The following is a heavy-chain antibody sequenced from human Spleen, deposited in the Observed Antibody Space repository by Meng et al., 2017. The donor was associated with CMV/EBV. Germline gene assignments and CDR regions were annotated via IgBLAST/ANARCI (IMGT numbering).Heavy chain of an antibody. CDR2: IYYSGST. CDR1: GGSISSGDYY. D-gene: IGHD6-13*01. J-gene: IGHJ5*02. Sequence: QVQLQGSGPGLVKPSQTLSLTCTVSGGSISSGDYYWSWIRQPPGKGLEWIGYIYYSGSTYYNPSLKSRVTISVDTSKNQFSLKLSSVTAADTAVYYCARPDLAAAGYNWFDPWGQGTLVTVSS. CDR3: ARPDLAAAGYNWFDP. V-gene: IGHV4-30-4*08.